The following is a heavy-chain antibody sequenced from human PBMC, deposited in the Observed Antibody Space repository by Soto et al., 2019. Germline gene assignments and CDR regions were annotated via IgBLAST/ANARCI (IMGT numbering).Heavy chain of an antibody. V-gene: IGHV3-49*03. D-gene: IGHD3-16*01. Sequence: GGSLRLSCTASGFTFGDYAMSWFRQAPGKGLEWVGFIRSKAYGGTTEYAASVKGRFTISRDDSKSIAYLQMNSLKTEDAAVYYCTRGTNLNDYVWGSSELFDYWGQGTLVTVSS. CDR3: TRGTNLNDYVWGSSELFDY. CDR1: GFTFGDYA. J-gene: IGHJ4*02. CDR2: IRSKAYGGTT.